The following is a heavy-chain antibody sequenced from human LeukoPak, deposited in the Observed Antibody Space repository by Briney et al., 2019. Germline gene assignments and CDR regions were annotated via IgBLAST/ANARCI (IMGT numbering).Heavy chain of an antibody. Sequence: GESLKISCKGSGYSFTSYWIAWVRQMPGKGLEWMGIIYPGDSDTRYSPSFHGQVTFSADKSISTAYLQWSTLKASDTAIYCCARQDRGGDYYYYGLDVWGQGTTVTVSS. J-gene: IGHJ6*02. V-gene: IGHV5-51*01. CDR2: IYPGDSDT. D-gene: IGHD3-16*01. CDR1: GYSFTSYW. CDR3: ARQDRGGDYYYYGLDV.